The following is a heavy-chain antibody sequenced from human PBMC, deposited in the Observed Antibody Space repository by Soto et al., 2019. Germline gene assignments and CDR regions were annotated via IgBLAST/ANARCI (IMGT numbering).Heavy chain of an antibody. V-gene: IGHV1-2*02. D-gene: IGHD6-6*01. CDR1: GYTFTGYY. J-gene: IGHJ4*02. Sequence: ASVKVSCKASGYTFTGYYMHWVRQAPGQGLEWMGWINPNSGGTNYAQKFQGRVTMTRDTSTSTVYMELISLTSEDTAVYYCARDVGMASRPYLDYWGQGTLVTVSS. CDR3: ARDVGMASRPYLDY. CDR2: INPNSGGT.